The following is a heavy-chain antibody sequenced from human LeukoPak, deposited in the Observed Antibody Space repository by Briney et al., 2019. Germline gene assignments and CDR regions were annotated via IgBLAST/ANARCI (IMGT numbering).Heavy chain of an antibody. Sequence: GGSLRLSCAASGFTFSSYAMHWVRQAPGKGLEWVANIKQDGSEKYYVDSVKGRFTISRDNARNSLYLQMNSLRAEDTAVYYCARDGKYYDFWSGYNWFDPWGQGTLVTVSS. V-gene: IGHV3-7*01. CDR3: ARDGKYYDFWSGYNWFDP. D-gene: IGHD3-3*01. CDR2: IKQDGSEK. CDR1: GFTFSSYA. J-gene: IGHJ5*02.